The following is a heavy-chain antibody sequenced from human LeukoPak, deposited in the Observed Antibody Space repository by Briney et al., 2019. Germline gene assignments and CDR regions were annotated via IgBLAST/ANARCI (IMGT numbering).Heavy chain of an antibody. J-gene: IGHJ4*02. CDR2: TSGSGGST. Sequence: QPGGSLRLSCAASGFTFSSYAMSWVRQAPGKGLEWVSATSGSGGSTYYADSVKGRFTISRDNSKNTLYLQMNSLRAEDTAVYYCAKGLSYYDILTGYYTTGYPNFDYWGQGTLVTVSS. CDR1: GFTFSSYA. V-gene: IGHV3-23*01. D-gene: IGHD3-9*01. CDR3: AKGLSYYDILTGYYTTGYPNFDY.